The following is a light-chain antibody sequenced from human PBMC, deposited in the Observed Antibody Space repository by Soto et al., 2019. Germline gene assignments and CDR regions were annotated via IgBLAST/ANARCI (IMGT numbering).Light chain of an antibody. CDR1: SGHSSYA. CDR2: VNSDGSH. CDR3: QTWGTGIRV. V-gene: IGLV4-69*01. J-gene: IGLJ3*02. Sequence: QLVLTQSPSASASLGASVKLTCTLSSGHSSYAIAWHQQQPEKGPRYLMNVNSDGSHSKGDGIPDRFLGSSSGAERYLTISSLQSEDEADYYCQTWGTGIRVFGGGTKVTVL.